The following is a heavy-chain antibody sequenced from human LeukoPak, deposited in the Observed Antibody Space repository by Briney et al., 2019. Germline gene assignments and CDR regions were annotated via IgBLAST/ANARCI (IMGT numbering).Heavy chain of an antibody. D-gene: IGHD3-10*01. CDR1: GVSISSNLW. V-gene: IGHV4-4*02. Sequence: SGTLSLTCAVSGVSISSNLWWTWVRQPPGKGLEWIAEIHHSGSTNYNPSLKSRVTISVDTSKNQFSLKLSSVTAADTAIYYCAKHYMGSSYNRGLDYWGQETLVTVSS. CDR3: AKHYMGSSYNRGLDY. J-gene: IGHJ4*02. CDR2: IHHSGST.